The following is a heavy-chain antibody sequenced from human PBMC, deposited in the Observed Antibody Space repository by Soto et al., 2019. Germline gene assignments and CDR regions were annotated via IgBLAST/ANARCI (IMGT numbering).Heavy chain of an antibody. CDR1: GFTFSNYA. D-gene: IGHD3-16*01. J-gene: IGHJ4*02. CDR2: ISGSGGRS. CDR3: AKAYYVWSSEQPYYFDY. Sequence: VQLLDSGGGLVQPGGSLRLSCAASGFTFSNYAMTWVRQGPGKGLEWVSGISGSGGRSYYADSVKGRFTISRDNSKSTLDLQMNSLRAEDTSVDYCAKAYYVWSSEQPYYFDYWGQGTLVSVSS. V-gene: IGHV3-23*01.